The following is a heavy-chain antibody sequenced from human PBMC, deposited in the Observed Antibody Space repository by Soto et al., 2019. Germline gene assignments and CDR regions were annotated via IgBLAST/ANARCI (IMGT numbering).Heavy chain of an antibody. CDR3: AADGAAHYTGFNY. CDR2: VNPGGDGP. J-gene: IGHJ4*02. V-gene: IGHV1-46*03. Sequence: QVQLVQSGVEVKKPGASVQVSCKASGYTFTKFCMHWVRQAPGQGLEWVGRVNPGGDGPPYAQKFQGRVTMPRDTSTSSVYMELSNLRSEDTAVYYCAADGAAHYTGFNYWGQGTLVTVSS. D-gene: IGHD3-3*01. CDR1: GYTFTKFC.